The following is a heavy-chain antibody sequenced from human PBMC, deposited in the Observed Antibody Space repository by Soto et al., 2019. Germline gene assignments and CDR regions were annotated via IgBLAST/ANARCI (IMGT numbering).Heavy chain of an antibody. J-gene: IGHJ4*02. CDR1: GFTFSNYG. Sequence: GGSLRLSCAASGFTFSNYGMSWVRQAPGKGLEWVSVMSGSGDDAYYADSVKGRFTISRDNSKNTLYLQMNSLRAEDAAVYFCAKKVTIYAVDPADYWGQGTQVTVSS. CDR3: AKKVTIYAVDPADY. V-gene: IGHV3-23*01. D-gene: IGHD3-3*01. CDR2: MSGSGDDA.